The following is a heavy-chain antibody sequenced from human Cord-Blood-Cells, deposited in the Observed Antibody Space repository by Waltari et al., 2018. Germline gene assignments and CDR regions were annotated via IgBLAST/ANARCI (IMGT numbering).Heavy chain of an antibody. D-gene: IGHD3-16*01. Sequence: QVQLQQWGAGLLKPSETLSLTCAVYGGYFSGYYWSWIRQPPGKGLEWIGEINHSGSNNYTPALKSRVPISVDTATNQFSLKLSCVTAADTAVYYCARGLGAADAFDIWGQGTMVTVSS. CDR2: INHSGSN. J-gene: IGHJ3*02. CDR3: ARGLGAADAFDI. V-gene: IGHV4-34*01. CDR1: GGYFSGYY.